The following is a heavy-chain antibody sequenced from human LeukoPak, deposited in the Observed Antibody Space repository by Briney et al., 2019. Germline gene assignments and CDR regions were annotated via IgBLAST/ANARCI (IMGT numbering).Heavy chain of an antibody. CDR2: TEWNSGNT. Sequence: PGKSLRLSCAASGFTFDIYARQWVPHAPGEGLECVSGTEWNSGNTGFADSVKGRFTISRDNAENSLYLQMTSLTPEDTAFYFCAKDMNSYGSGSSYNPWGPFDSWGQGTLVTVSS. CDR1: GFTFDIYA. CDR3: AKDMNSYGSGSSYNPWGPFDS. D-gene: IGHD3-10*01. J-gene: IGHJ4*02. V-gene: IGHV3-9*01.